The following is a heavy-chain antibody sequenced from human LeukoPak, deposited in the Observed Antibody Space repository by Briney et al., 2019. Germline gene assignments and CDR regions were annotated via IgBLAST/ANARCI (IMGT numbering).Heavy chain of an antibody. J-gene: IGHJ5*02. CDR1: GFTFDDYA. Sequence: GGSLRLSCAASGFTFDDYAMHWVRQAPGKGLEWVASISGSGGRTYYADSVKGRFTISRDNSKNTLYVQINSLRAEDTAVYFCAKGQSSSSMNYFDPWGQGTLVTVSS. D-gene: IGHD6-6*01. CDR2: ISGSGGRT. V-gene: IGHV3-23*01. CDR3: AKGQSSSSMNYFDP.